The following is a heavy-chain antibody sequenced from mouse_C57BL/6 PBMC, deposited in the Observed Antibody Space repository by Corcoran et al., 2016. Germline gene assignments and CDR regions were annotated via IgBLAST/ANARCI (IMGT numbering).Heavy chain of an antibody. CDR1: GDTFTDYY. D-gene: IGHD2-13*01. V-gene: IGHV1-76*01. Sequence: QVQLKQSGAELVRPGASVTLYCKASGDTFTDYYINWVKQRHGQGLEWIARIYPGSGNTYYNEKFKGKATLTAEKSSSTAYMQLSSLTSEDSAVYFCARYTVTWESPFDYWRQGTTLTVSS. CDR2: IYPGSGNT. CDR3: ARYTVTWESPFDY. J-gene: IGHJ2*01.